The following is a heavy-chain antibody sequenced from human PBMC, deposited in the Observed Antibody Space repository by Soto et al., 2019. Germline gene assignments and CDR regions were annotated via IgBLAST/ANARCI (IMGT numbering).Heavy chain of an antibody. V-gene: IGHV1-69*06. CDR1: GGTFSSYA. Sequence: SVKVSCKASGGTFSSYAISWVRQAPGQGLEWMGGIIPIFGTANYAQKFQGRVTITADKSTSTAYRELSSLRSEDTAVYYCAREQGIAAAPRYYGMDVWGQGTTVTVSS. J-gene: IGHJ6*02. CDR3: AREQGIAAAPRYYGMDV. CDR2: IIPIFGTA. D-gene: IGHD6-13*01.